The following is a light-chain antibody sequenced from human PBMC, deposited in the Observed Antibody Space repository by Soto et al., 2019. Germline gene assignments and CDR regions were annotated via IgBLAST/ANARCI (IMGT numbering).Light chain of an antibody. V-gene: IGLV1-40*01. CDR3: QSYDSSPGAYWV. CDR2: ANN. Sequence: QSVLTQPPSVSGAPGQRVTISCTGSSSNIGAGFDVCWYQQLPGTAPKLLIYANNNRPSGVPDRFSGSKSGTSASLAITGLQTQDEADYYCQSYDSSPGAYWVFGGGTKLTVL. J-gene: IGLJ3*02. CDR1: SSNIGAGFD.